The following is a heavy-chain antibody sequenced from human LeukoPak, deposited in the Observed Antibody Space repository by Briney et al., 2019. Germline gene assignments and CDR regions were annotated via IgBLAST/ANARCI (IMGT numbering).Heavy chain of an antibody. V-gene: IGHV3-23*01. CDR3: AKSIYASSGYYTGYDAFDI. J-gene: IGHJ3*02. CDR2: ISGSGGST. CDR1: GFTFSSYA. D-gene: IGHD3-22*01. Sequence: GGSLRLSCAASGFTFSSYAMSWVRQAPGKGLEWVSAISGSGGSTYYADSVKGRFTISRDNSKNTLYLQMNSLRAEDTAVYYCAKSIYASSGYYTGYDAFDIWGQGTMVTVSA.